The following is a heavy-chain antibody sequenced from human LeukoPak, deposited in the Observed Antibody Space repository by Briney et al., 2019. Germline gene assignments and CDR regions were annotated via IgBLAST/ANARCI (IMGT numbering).Heavy chain of an antibody. CDR2: IYHSGST. CDR1: GYSISSGYY. J-gene: IGHJ5*02. V-gene: IGHV4-38-2*02. D-gene: IGHD3-16*02. CDR3: ARAYLDYVWGSYLQA. Sequence: SETLSLTCTVSGYSISSGYYWGWIRQPPGKGLEWIGSIYHSGSTYYNPSLKSRVTISVDTSKNQFSLKLSSVTAADTAVYYCARAYLDYVWGSYLQAWGQGTLVTVSS.